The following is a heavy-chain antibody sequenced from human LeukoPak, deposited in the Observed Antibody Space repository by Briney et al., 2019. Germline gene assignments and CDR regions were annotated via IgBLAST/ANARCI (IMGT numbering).Heavy chain of an antibody. CDR1: GFTFSSYG. CDR3: AKDFGPYARYGLDY. Sequence: GGSLRLSCAASGFTFSSYGMHWVRQAPGKGLEWVAFIRYDGSNKYYADSVKGRFTISRDNSKNTLYLQMNSLRAEDTAVYYCAKDFGPYARYGLDYWGQGTLVTVSS. V-gene: IGHV3-30*02. J-gene: IGHJ4*02. CDR2: IRYDGSNK. D-gene: IGHD3-10*01.